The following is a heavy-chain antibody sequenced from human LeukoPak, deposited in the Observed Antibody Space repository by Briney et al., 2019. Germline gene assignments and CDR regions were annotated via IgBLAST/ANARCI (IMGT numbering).Heavy chain of an antibody. Sequence: SETLSLTCTVSGVSISSYYWSWVRQPPGKGLEWIGYIYYSGSTKYNASLMSGGTKSVDKTKNKFSLKLRYVTAEETAVYYCARDLWVFYYWGQGTLVTVSS. D-gene: IGHD1-26*01. CDR3: ARDLWVFYY. J-gene: IGHJ4*02. CDR2: IYYSGST. CDR1: GVSISSYY. V-gene: IGHV4-59*01.